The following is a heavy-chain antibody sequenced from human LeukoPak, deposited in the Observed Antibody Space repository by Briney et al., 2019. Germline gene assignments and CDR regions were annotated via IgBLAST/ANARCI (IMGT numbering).Heavy chain of an antibody. D-gene: IGHD3-22*01. CDR2: INHSGST. CDR1: GGSFSGYY. V-gene: IGHV4-34*01. Sequence: SETLSLTCAVYGGSFSGYYWSWIRQPPGKGLEWIEEINHSGSTNYNPSLKSRVTISVDTSKNQFSLKLSSVTAADTAVYYCARCYYDSSGCDYWGQGTLVTVSS. CDR3: ARCYYDSSGCDY. J-gene: IGHJ4*02.